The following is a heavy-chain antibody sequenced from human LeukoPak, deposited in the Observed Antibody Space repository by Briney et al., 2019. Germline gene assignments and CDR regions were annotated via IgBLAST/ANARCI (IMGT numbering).Heavy chain of an antibody. D-gene: IGHD3-22*01. CDR1: GYRFTSYW. CDR2: IDPSDSYS. V-gene: IGHV5-10-1*01. Sequence: GESPRIYWKGSGYRFTSYWISWVRQMPGKGLEWMGRIDPSDSYSNYSPSFQGHVTMSADKSISTAYLQWSSLKASDTAMYYCAREGYSDSSGWTFDIWGQGTMVTVSS. CDR3: AREGYSDSSGWTFDI. J-gene: IGHJ3*02.